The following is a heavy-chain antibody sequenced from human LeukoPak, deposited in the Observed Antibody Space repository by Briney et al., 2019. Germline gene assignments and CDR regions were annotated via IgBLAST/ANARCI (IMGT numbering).Heavy chain of an antibody. CDR1: GYTFTSDY. CDR2: INPSGGST. Sequence: ASVKVSCKASGYTFTSDYMHWVRQAPGQGLEWVGIINPSGGSTSYAQKFQGRVTMTRDTSTSTVYMELSSLRSEDTAVYYCARLAAAGPYFGYWGQGTLVTVSS. CDR3: ARLAAAGPYFGY. J-gene: IGHJ4*02. V-gene: IGHV1-46*03. D-gene: IGHD6-13*01.